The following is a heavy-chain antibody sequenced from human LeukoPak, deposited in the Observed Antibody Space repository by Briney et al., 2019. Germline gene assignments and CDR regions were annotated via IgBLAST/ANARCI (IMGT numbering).Heavy chain of an antibody. V-gene: IGHV3-30-3*01. CDR1: GFTFSSYA. CDR3: ARYSKSPGGFDY. Sequence: PGGSLRLSCAASGFTFSSYAMHWVRQAPGKGLEWVAVISYDGSNKYYADSVKGRFTISRDNSKNTLYLQMNSLKASDAAMYYCARYSKSPGGFDYWGQGTLVTVSS. CDR2: ISYDGSNK. J-gene: IGHJ4*02. D-gene: IGHD6-13*01.